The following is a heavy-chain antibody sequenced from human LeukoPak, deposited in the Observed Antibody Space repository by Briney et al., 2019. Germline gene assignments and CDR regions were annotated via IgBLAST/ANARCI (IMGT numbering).Heavy chain of an antibody. CDR2: IYPGDSDT. D-gene: IGHD3-10*01. J-gene: IGHJ2*01. CDR1: GSSFTSYW. V-gene: IGHV5-51*01. Sequence: PGESLQISCQGSGSSFTSYWIGWVRQMPGKGLEGMGIIYPGDSDTRYSPSFQGQVTISADKSISTAYLQWSSLKASDTAMYYCARLYGSGSYWYFDLWGRGTLVTVSS. CDR3: ARLYGSGSYWYFDL.